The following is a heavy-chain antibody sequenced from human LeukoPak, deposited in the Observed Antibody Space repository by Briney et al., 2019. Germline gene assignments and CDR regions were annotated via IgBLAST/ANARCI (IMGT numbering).Heavy chain of an antibody. Sequence: SETLSLTCTVSGGSIRSSSYYWGWIRQPPGKGLEWIGSIYYSGSTYYNPSLKSRVTISVDTSKNQFSLKLRSVTAADTAVYYCARETSITILGVVKDWFDPWGQGTLVTVSS. D-gene: IGHD3-3*01. CDR1: GGSIRSSSYY. CDR3: ARETSITILGVVKDWFDP. V-gene: IGHV4-39*07. CDR2: IYYSGST. J-gene: IGHJ5*02.